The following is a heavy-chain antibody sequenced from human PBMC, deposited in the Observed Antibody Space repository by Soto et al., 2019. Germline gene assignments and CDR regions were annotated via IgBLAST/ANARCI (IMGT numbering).Heavy chain of an antibody. Sequence: QVQLQESGPGLVKPSQTLSLTCTVSGGSISSGGYYWSWIRQHPGKGLEWIGYIYYGGSAYYNPSLKSRVTISVDTSKNQFSLKLSSVTAADTAVYYCARESHGGYDYFDYWGQGSLVTVSS. CDR2: IYYGGSA. J-gene: IGHJ4*02. CDR1: GGSISSGGYY. CDR3: ARESHGGYDYFDY. V-gene: IGHV4-31*03. D-gene: IGHD5-12*01.